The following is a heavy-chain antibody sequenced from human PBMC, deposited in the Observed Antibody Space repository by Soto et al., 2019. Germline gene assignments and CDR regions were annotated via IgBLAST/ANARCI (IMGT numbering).Heavy chain of an antibody. CDR3: VRKSPGTRPFDY. V-gene: IGHV3-23*01. CDR1: VFTFSSQG. J-gene: IGHJ4*01. CDR2: IGTDGNT. Sequence: SLRLSCAASVFTFSSQGMHWVRQAPGKVLAWVSAIGTDGNTYYANSVRGLFTIAGDNSRTTLYLQMNSLRFEDTALYYCVRKSPGTRPFDYWGQGTLVTVPS.